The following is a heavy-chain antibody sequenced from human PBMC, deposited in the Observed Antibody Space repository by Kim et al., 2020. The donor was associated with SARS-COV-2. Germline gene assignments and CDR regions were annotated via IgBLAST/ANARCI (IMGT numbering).Heavy chain of an antibody. J-gene: IGHJ5*02. D-gene: IGHD3-22*01. V-gene: IGHV2-70*01. Sequence: SGPTLVNPTQTLTLTCTFSGFSLSTSGMCVSWIRQPPGKALEWLALIDWDDDKYYSTFLKTRLTISKDTSKNQVVLTMTNMDPVDTATYYCERIRAASNYYDSSGYWRGWFDPWGQGTLGTVSS. CDR3: ERIRAASNYYDSSGYWRGWFDP. CDR1: GFSLSTSGMC. CDR2: IDWDDDK.